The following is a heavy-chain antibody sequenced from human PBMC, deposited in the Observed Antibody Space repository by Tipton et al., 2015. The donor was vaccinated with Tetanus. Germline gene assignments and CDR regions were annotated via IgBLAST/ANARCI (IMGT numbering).Heavy chain of an antibody. D-gene: IGHD5-12*01. Sequence: QSGAEVKRPGASVRVSCKTSGYTFPDYGIVWVRQAPGQGLEWMAWITAYNGNTYTAREGQGRLAMTTDSSTNTAYMELRSLTSDDPAVYYCARGGGYSGCGRPRYFDHWGQGTLVTASS. CDR2: ITAYNGNT. CDR3: ARGGGYSGCGRPRYFDH. V-gene: IGHV1-18*01. J-gene: IGHJ5*02. CDR1: GYTFPDYG.